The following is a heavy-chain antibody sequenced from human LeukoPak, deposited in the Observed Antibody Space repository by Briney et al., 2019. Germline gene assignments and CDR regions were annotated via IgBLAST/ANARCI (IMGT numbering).Heavy chain of an antibody. CDR3: ARGSGEIGYYYGMDV. J-gene: IGHJ6*02. CDR2: TYHSGST. D-gene: IGHD1-26*01. V-gene: IGHV4-30-2*01. CDR1: GGSISSGGYS. Sequence: PSETLSLTCAVSGGSISSGGYSWSWIRQPPGKGLEWIGYTYHSGSTYYNPSLKSRVTISVDRSKNQFSLKLSSVTAADTAVYYCARGSGEIGYYYGMDVWGQGTTVTVSS.